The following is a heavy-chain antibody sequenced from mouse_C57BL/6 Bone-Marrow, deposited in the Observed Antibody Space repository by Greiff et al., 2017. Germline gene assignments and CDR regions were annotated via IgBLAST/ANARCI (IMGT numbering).Heavy chain of an antibody. CDR1: GYTFTSYW. Sequence: QVQLQQPGAELVKPGASVKLSCKASGYTFTSYWMHWVKQRPGQGLEWIGMIHPNSGSTYYNEKFKSKATLTVDKSSSTAYMQLSSLTSEDSAVXYCARGVYGSSYPHYWFFDVWGTGTAVTVSS. V-gene: IGHV1-64*01. CDR3: ARGVYGSSYPHYWFFDV. D-gene: IGHD1-1*01. CDR2: IHPNSGST. J-gene: IGHJ1*03.